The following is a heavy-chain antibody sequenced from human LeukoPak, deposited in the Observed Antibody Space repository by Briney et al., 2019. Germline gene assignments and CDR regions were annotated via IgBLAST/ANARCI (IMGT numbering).Heavy chain of an antibody. Sequence: GGSLRLSCAASGFIFNKAWMSWVRQAPGKGLEWVGRIKSRADGETTDYATPVKGRFTISRDDSKNTLYLQMNSLRVEDTAVYYCASVPPLDYWGQGTLVTVSS. V-gene: IGHV3-15*01. D-gene: IGHD2-2*01. J-gene: IGHJ4*02. CDR2: IKSRADGETT. CDR1: GFIFNKAW. CDR3: ASVPPLDY.